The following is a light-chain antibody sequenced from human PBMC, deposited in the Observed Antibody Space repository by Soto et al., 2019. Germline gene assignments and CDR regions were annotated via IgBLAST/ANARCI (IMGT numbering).Light chain of an antibody. V-gene: IGKV3D-7*01. CDR1: QSVSSSY. CDR2: GAS. J-gene: IGKJ2*03. CDR3: QQDYNS. Sequence: PGERVTLSCRASQSVSSSYLTWYQQKPGQAPRLLIYGASTRATGIPARFSGSGSGTDFTLTINSLQPEDFAVYYCQQDYNSFGQGTK.